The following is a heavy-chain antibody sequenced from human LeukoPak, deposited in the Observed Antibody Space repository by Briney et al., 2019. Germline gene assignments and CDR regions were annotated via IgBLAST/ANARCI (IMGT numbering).Heavy chain of an antibody. D-gene: IGHD4-11*01. CDR2: IKQGGSER. CDR1: GFTFSSYW. CDR3: ARDAYRDRYFDY. J-gene: IGHJ4*02. Sequence: PGGSLRLSCAASGFTFSSYWMSWVRQAPGKGLEWVANIKQGGSERYYVDSVKGRFTISRDSAKNSVYLQMNSLGVEDTAVYYCARDAYRDRYFDYWGQGALVTVSS. V-gene: IGHV3-7*01.